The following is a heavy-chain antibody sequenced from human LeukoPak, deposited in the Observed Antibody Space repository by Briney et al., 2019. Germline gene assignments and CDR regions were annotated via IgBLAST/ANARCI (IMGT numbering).Heavy chain of an antibody. Sequence: SETLSLTCTVSGGSISSYYWSWIRQPPGKGLEWIGYIYYSGSTNYNPSLKSRVTISVDTSKNQFSLKLSSVTAADTAVYYCARVQYYYDSSGYYEGDNWFDPWGQGTLVTVSS. V-gene: IGHV4-59*01. CDR2: IYYSGST. CDR1: GGSISSYY. D-gene: IGHD3-22*01. CDR3: ARVQYYYDSSGYYEGDNWFDP. J-gene: IGHJ5*02.